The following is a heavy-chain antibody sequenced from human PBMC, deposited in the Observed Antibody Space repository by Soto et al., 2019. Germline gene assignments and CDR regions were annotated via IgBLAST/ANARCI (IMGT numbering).Heavy chain of an antibody. J-gene: IGHJ6*02. CDR2: IWYDGNTK. D-gene: IGHD6-19*01. V-gene: IGHV3-33*01. Sequence: GGSLRLSCAASGFTFSTYGFNWVRQAPGKGLEWVAVIWYDGNTKYYADSVKGRFTISRDNSKNTLYLQMNSLTAEDTAVYYCASPLVAPVAGPYYYGMDVWGQGTTVTVSS. CDR1: GFTFSTYG. CDR3: ASPLVAPVAGPYYYGMDV.